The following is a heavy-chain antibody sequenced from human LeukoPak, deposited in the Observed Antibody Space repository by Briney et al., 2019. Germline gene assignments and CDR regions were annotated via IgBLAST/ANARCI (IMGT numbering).Heavy chain of an antibody. D-gene: IGHD6-19*01. CDR1: GGTFRSYA. CDR3: ARSLTGYSSGWRFDY. CDR2: IIPIFGTA. V-gene: IGHV1-69*05. Sequence: SVKVSCKASGGTFRSYAISWVRQAPGQGLEWMGGIIPIFGTANYAQKFQGRVTITTDESTSTAYMELSSLRSEDTAVYYCARSLTGYSSGWRFDYWGQGTLVTVSS. J-gene: IGHJ4*02.